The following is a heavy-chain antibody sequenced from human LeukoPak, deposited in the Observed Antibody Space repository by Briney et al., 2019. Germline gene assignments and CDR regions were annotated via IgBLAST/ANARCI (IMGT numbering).Heavy chain of an antibody. CDR3: ARYDYVSRYFDL. CDR1: GHTFTSYG. J-gene: IGHJ2*01. CDR2: ISAYNGNT. V-gene: IGHV1-18*01. Sequence: ASVKVSCKASGHTFTSYGISWVRQAPGQGLEWMGWISAYNGNTNYAQKFQGRVTMTTDTSTSTAYMELRSLRSDDTAVYYCARYDYVSRYFDLWGRGTLVTVSS. D-gene: IGHD5-12*01.